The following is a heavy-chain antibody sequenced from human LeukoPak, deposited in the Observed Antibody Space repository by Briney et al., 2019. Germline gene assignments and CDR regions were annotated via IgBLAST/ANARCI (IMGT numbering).Heavy chain of an antibody. CDR3: ARADPYGDYGLYFDY. CDR1: GFTFSSYS. CDR2: ISSSSSYI. Sequence: PGGSLRLSCAASGFTFSSYSMNWVRQAPGKGLEWVSSISSSSSYIYYADSVKGRFTISRDNAKNSLYLQMNSLRAEDTAVYYCARADPYGDYGLYFDYWGQGTLVTVSS. D-gene: IGHD4-17*01. J-gene: IGHJ4*02. V-gene: IGHV3-21*01.